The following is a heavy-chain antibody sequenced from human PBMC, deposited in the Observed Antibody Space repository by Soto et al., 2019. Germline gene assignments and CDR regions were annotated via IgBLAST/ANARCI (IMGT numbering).Heavy chain of an antibody. J-gene: IGHJ6*02. Sequence: PGGSLRLSCTASGFTFGDYAMSWFRQAPGKGLEWVGFIRSKAYGGTTEYAASVKGRFTISRDDSKSIAYLQMNSLKTEDTAVHYCTRDLILTGYYDYYGMDVWGQGTTVTVSS. V-gene: IGHV3-49*03. CDR1: GFTFGDYA. CDR3: TRDLILTGYYDYYGMDV. CDR2: IRSKAYGGTT. D-gene: IGHD3-9*01.